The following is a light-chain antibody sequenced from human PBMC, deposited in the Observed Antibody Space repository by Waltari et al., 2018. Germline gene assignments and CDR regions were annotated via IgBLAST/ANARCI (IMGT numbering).Light chain of an antibody. CDR1: QGIRND. J-gene: IGKJ2*01. Sequence: AIQMTQSPYSLSASVGDRVTITCRASQGIRNDLGWDQQKPGKAPKLLLYAASSLQSGVPSRFSGSGSGTDFTLTISSLQPEDFATYYCLQDYNYPYTFGQGTKLEIK. CDR2: AAS. CDR3: LQDYNYPYT. V-gene: IGKV1-6*01.